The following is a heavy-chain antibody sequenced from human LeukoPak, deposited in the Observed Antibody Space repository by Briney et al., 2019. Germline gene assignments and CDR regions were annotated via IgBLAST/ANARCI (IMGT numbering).Heavy chain of an antibody. J-gene: IGHJ4*02. D-gene: IGHD3-10*01. CDR2: IYDDNT. CDR1: GFTVSAYA. CDR3: AARKVRGVWFYLDY. V-gene: IGHV3-23*01. Sequence: GGSLRLSCAASGFTVSAYAMAWVRQAPGKGLEWVSTIYDDNTYYADSVKGRFAISTDNSKDTLYLQMNSLRVEDTAVYFCAARKVRGVWFYLDYWGQGTLSPSPQ.